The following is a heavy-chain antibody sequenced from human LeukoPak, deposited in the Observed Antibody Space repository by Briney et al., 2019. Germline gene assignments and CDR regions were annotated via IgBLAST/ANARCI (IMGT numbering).Heavy chain of an antibody. CDR3: ARGPHCSAGSCYPLRYYYYMDV. V-gene: IGHV1-8*01. CDR1: GYTSTSYD. D-gene: IGHD2-15*01. J-gene: IGHJ6*03. CDR2: MNPNSRNT. Sequence: ASVKVSCKASGYTSTSYDINWVRQATGQGLEWMGWMNPNSRNTGYAQKFQGRVTMTRNTSISTAYMELSSLRSEDTAVYYCARGPHCSAGSCYPLRYYYYMDVWGKGTTVTVSS.